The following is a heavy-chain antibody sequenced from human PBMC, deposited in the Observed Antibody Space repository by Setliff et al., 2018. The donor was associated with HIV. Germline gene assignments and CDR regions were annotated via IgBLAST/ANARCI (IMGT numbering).Heavy chain of an antibody. J-gene: IGHJ4*02. CDR1: GDLFTTYA. D-gene: IGHD5-12*01. CDR3: ATSPPHGESGYIWGSDYFDF. Sequence: ASVKVSCKTSGDLFTTYAFSWVRQAPGQGLEWMGWINTYNGHTNYAEKFQDRVTMTTVFLQMDSLTADDTGVYYCATSPPHGESGYIWGSDYFDFWGQGALVTVSS. CDR2: INTYNGHT. V-gene: IGHV1-18*01.